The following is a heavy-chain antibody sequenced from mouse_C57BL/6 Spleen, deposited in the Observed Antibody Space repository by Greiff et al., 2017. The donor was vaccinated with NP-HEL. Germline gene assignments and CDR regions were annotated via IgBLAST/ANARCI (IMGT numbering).Heavy chain of an antibody. D-gene: IGHD2-1*01. CDR1: GYAFSSYW. J-gene: IGHJ4*01. CDR3: ARGNPFYAMDY. V-gene: IGHV1-80*01. CDR2: IYPGDGDT. Sequence: QVQLQQSGAELVKPGASVKISCKASGYAFSSYWMNWVKQRPGKGLEWIGQIYPGDGDTNYNGKFKGKATLTADKSSSTAYMQLSSLTSEDSAVYCCARGNPFYAMDYWGQGTSVTVSS.